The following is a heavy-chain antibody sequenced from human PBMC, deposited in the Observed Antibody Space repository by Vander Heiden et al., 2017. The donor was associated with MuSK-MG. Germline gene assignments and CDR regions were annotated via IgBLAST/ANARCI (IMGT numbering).Heavy chain of an antibody. Sequence: GFSFSDYYMSWIRQAPGKGLEWVSYISSSGSTIYDADAVKGRFTISRDNAMKSRYLKLQRKRAQDTAVYYFVRDLGIDAAGTGWRDGTLVTVYS. CDR1: GFSFSDYY. CDR3: VRDLGIDAAGTG. V-gene: IGHV3-11*01. J-gene: IGHJ4*01. D-gene: IGHD6-13*01. CDR2: ISSSGSTI.